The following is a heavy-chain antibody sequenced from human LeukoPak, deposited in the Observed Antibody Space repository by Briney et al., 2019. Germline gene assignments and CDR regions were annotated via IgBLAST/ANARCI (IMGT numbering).Heavy chain of an antibody. CDR3: APGRYYFDH. V-gene: IGHV3-30*03. CDR2: ISYDGSNK. J-gene: IGHJ4*02. Sequence: GGSLRLSCAASGFTFSSYGMHWVRQAPGKGLEWVAVISYDGSNKYYADSVKGRFTISRDNSKNTLYLQMNSLRAEDTAVYYCAPGRYYFDHWGQGTLVTVSS. CDR1: GFTFSSYG.